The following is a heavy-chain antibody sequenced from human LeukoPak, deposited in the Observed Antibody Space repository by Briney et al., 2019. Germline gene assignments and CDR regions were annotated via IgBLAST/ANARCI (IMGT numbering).Heavy chain of an antibody. J-gene: IGHJ4*02. CDR2: ISWNSGSI. D-gene: IGHD5-12*01. V-gene: IGHV3-9*01. CDR1: GFTFDDYA. Sequence: GGSLRPSCAASGFTFDDYAMHWVRQAPGKGLEWVSGISWNSGSIGYADSVKGRFTISRDNAKNSLYLQMNSLRAEDTALYYCAKAYYGYSGYDPSYYFDYWGQGTLVTVSS. CDR3: AKAYYGYSGYDPSYYFDY.